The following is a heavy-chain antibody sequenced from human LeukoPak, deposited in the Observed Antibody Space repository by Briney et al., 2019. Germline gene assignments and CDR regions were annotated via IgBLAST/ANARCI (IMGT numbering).Heavy chain of an antibody. V-gene: IGHV1-18*01. J-gene: IGHJ5*02. CDR1: GYSVINYV. CDR3: GRLPHRGLPLTTYEDWLDP. CDR2: ISVYKGNS. Sequence: AAVKVSCKACGYSVINYVINWVRQAPAQALDWMGWISVYKGNSDYSQKFKGRVTITTNTSTNTVYVELRSLRADDTSVYYCGRLPHRGLPLTTYEDWLDPWGQATLVTV. D-gene: IGHD3-10*01.